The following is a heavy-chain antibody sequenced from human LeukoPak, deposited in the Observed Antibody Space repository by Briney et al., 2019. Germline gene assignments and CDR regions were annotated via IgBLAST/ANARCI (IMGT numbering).Heavy chain of an antibody. D-gene: IGHD2-2*01. J-gene: IGHJ5*02. Sequence: SETLSLTCTVSGGSISSYYWSWIRQPPGKGLEWIGYIYYSGSTNYNPSLKSRATISVDTSKNQFSLKLSSVTAADTAVYYCARGCSSTSCYDWFDPWGQGTLVTVSS. CDR2: IYYSGST. CDR3: ARGCSSTSCYDWFDP. V-gene: IGHV4-59*01. CDR1: GGSISSYY.